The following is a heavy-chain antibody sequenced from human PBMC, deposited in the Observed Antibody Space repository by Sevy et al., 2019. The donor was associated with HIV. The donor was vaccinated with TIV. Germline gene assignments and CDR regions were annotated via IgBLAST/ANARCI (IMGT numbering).Heavy chain of an antibody. Sequence: SETLSLTCAVYGGSFSGYYWSWIRQPPGKGLEWIGEINHSGSTNYNPSLKSRVTISVDTSKNQFSLKLSSVTAADTDVYYCARGRSYYDYVWGSYRYTGLYFDYWGQGTLVTVSS. CDR3: ARGRSYYDYVWGSYRYTGLYFDY. D-gene: IGHD3-16*02. J-gene: IGHJ4*02. CDR1: GGSFSGYY. V-gene: IGHV4-34*01. CDR2: INHSGST.